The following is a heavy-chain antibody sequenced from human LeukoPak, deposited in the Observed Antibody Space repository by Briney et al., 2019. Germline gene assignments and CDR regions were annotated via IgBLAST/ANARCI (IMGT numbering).Heavy chain of an antibody. V-gene: IGHV1-2*06. Sequence: ASVKVSCKASGYTFTGYYMHWVRQAPGQGLEWMGRINPNSGGTNYAQKFQGRVTMTRDTSISTAYMELSRLRSDDTAVYYCARAALIGGNFPLDYWGQGTLVTVSS. CDR2: INPNSGGT. J-gene: IGHJ4*02. D-gene: IGHD3-22*01. CDR1: GYTFTGYY. CDR3: ARAALIGGNFPLDY.